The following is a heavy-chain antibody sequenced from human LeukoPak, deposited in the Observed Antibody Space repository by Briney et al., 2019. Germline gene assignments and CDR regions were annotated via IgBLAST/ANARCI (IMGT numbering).Heavy chain of an antibody. CDR1: GFTVSSNY. CDR2: IYSGGST. CDR3: ARRLAAAGWALHAFDI. V-gene: IGHV3-66*04. Sequence: QPGGSLRLSCAASGFTVSSNYVSWVRQAPGNGLEWVSVIYSGGSTYYADSVKGRFTISRDNSKNTLYLQMNSLRAEDTAVYYCARRLAAAGWALHAFDIWGQGTMVTVSS. D-gene: IGHD6-13*01. J-gene: IGHJ3*02.